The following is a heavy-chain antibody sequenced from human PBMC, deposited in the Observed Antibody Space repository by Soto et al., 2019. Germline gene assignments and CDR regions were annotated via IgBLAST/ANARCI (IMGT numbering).Heavy chain of an antibody. CDR3: ARLIGEGYSVTSAVDY. CDR2: IIPLFGTA. Sequence: QVQLVQSGAEVKKPGSSVKVSCKASGCTFNNYAISWVRQAPGQGLGWMGGIIPLFGTANYAKKFEGIVTITADKSTDTAYMELSSLKSEDTAVYYCARLIGEGYSVTSAVDYWGQGTLVTVSS. V-gene: IGHV1-69*06. J-gene: IGHJ4*02. D-gene: IGHD3-10*01. CDR1: GCTFNNYA.